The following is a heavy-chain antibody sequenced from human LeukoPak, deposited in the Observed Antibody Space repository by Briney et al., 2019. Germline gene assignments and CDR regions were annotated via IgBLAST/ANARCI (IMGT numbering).Heavy chain of an antibody. D-gene: IGHD3-22*01. Sequence: PSETLSLTCTVSGGSFSTYYWSWLRQPPGKGLEWIGYIYYSGSTNYNPSLQSRVTISVDTSNNQFSLRLSSVTAADTAVYYCARENSYYDSSGYYYGSGYFDFWGQGTLVTVSS. V-gene: IGHV4-59*01. CDR2: IYYSGST. J-gene: IGHJ4*02. CDR3: ARENSYYDSSGYYYGSGYFDF. CDR1: GGSFSTYY.